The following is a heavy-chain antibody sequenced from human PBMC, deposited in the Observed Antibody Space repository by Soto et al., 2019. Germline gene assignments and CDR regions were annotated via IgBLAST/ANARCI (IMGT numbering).Heavy chain of an antibody. V-gene: IGHV3-72*01. J-gene: IGHJ6*02. CDR1: GFTSSDHD. CDR3: AGAGFAHGVDV. CDR2: TRNKGNSYTT. D-gene: IGHD2-21*01. Sequence: EVQLVESGGGLVQPGGSLRLSCAVSGFTSSDHDMDWVRQAPGKGLEWVGRTRNKGNSYTTHYAASVKGRCTISRDDSKHLLFLQTSSLQSDYTGVFYSAGAGFAHGVDVWGRVATVAFSS.